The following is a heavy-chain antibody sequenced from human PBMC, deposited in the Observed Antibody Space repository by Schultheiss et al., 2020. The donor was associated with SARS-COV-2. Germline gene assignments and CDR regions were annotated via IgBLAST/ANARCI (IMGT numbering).Heavy chain of an antibody. CDR3: ARDLYYDSSGTMGY. CDR1: GFTFSRTW. V-gene: IGHV3-30*01. Sequence: GGSLRLSCPGSGFTFSRTWMHWVRQAPGKGLEWVAVISYDGSNKYYADSVKGRFTISRDNSKNTLYLQMNSLRAEDTAGYYCARDLYYDSSGTMGYWGQGTLVTVSS. CDR2: ISYDGSNK. D-gene: IGHD3-22*01. J-gene: IGHJ4*02.